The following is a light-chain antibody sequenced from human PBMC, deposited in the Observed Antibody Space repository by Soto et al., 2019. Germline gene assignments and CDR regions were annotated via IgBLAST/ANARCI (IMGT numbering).Light chain of an antibody. CDR1: QSVDIW. V-gene: IGKV1-5*03. J-gene: IGKJ1*01. CDR2: KAS. Sequence: DVQMTQSPSTLSASVGDRVTITCRASQSVDIWLAWYQQRPGKVPRLLIYKASTLEFGVPSRFSGSGSGTEFTLTISSLQPDDFATYYCQLYKSPPWTFGQGTKVEIK. CDR3: QLYKSPPWT.